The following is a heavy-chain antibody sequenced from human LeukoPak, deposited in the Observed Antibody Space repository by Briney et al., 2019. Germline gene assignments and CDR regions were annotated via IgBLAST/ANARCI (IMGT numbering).Heavy chain of an antibody. V-gene: IGHV4-59*01. J-gene: IGHJ3*02. CDR1: GGSISSYY. CDR3: ARDNGFGELFAEPHAFDI. Sequence: SETLSPTCTVSGGSISSYYWSWIRQPPGKGLEWIGYIYYSGSTNYNPSLKSRVTISVDTSKDQFSLKLSSVTAADTAVYYCARDNGFGELFAEPHAFDIWGQGTMVTVSS. CDR2: IYYSGST. D-gene: IGHD3-10*01.